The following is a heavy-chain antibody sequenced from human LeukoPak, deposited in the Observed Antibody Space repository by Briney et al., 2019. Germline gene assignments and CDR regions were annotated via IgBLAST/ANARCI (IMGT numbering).Heavy chain of an antibody. CDR3: ARVAEYSSGWYDPFDY. CDR1: GYSFTSYA. CDR2: INPNTGYP. Sequence: ASVKVSCKASGYSFTSYAMNLVRQAPGQGLEWMGWINPNTGYPTYAQGFTGRCVFSLDTSVSTAYLQISSLKAEDTAVYSCARVAEYSSGWYDPFDYWGQGTLVTVSS. D-gene: IGHD6-19*01. V-gene: IGHV7-4-1*02. J-gene: IGHJ4*02.